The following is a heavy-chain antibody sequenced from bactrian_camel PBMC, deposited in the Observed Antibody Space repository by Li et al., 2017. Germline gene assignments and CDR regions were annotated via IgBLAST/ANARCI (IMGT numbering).Heavy chain of an antibody. D-gene: IGHD2*01. J-gene: IGHJ4*01. CDR2: IDGNGRYT. Sequence: VQLVESGGGLVPPGGSLRLSCTASGFTFSSYAMSWVRQAPGKGLEWVSAIDGNGRYTYYADSVKGRFTISRDNAMYTLYLQLNGLKTEDTAMYYCAHGDSSSGNNYWGHGTQVTVS. V-gene: IGHV3S31*01. CDR3: AHGDSSSGNNY. CDR1: GFTFSSYA.